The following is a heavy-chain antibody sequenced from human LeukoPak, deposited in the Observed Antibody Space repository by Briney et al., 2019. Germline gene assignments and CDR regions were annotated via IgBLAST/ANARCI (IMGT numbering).Heavy chain of an antibody. CDR3: ATGTYYYGSGSFGWDY. CDR1: GYTFTSYD. J-gene: IGHJ4*02. CDR2: MNPNSGNT. D-gene: IGHD3-10*01. V-gene: IGHV1-8*03. Sequence: ASVKVSCKASGYTFTSYDINWVRQATGQGLEWMGWMNPNSGNTGYAQKFQGRVTITRNTSISTAYMELSSLRSEDTAVYYCATGTYYYGSGSFGWDYWGQGTLVTVSS.